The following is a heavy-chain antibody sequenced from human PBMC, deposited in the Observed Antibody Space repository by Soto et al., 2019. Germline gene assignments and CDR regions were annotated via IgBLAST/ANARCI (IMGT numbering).Heavy chain of an antibody. Sequence: EVQLVESGGGLVQPGGSLRLSCAASGFTFSTYWMHWVRQIPGKGLEWVSRVKSDGSSYYADPVKGRFTISRDNAWNTVYLQMNRLRAEDTALYYCARGLKNYYGMDVWCQGTTVTVYS. CDR3: ARGLKNYYGMDV. V-gene: IGHV3-74*01. J-gene: IGHJ6*02. CDR2: VKSDGSS. CDR1: GFTFSTYW.